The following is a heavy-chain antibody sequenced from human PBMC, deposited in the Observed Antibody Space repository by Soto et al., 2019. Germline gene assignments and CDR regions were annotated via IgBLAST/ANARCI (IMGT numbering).Heavy chain of an antibody. CDR3: AKGLLAIVGTTLPRDAFNI. CDR2: ISHDGSYK. Sequence: QVQLVESGGGVVQPGRSLRLSCAASGFSFTTYVMHWVRQAPGKGLEWVAVISHDGSYKYYGDAVKGRFTISRDTSKNALYLEMNSLRPEDTAVYYCAKGLLAIVGTTLPRDAFNIWGQGTMVTVSS. CDR1: GFSFTTYV. D-gene: IGHD1-26*01. J-gene: IGHJ3*02. V-gene: IGHV3-30*18.